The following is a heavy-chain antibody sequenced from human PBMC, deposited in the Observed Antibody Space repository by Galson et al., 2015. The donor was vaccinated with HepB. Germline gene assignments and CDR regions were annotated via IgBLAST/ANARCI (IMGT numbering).Heavy chain of an antibody. CDR2: ISVYDGHT. CDR1: GYSFTTYG. D-gene: IGHD6-19*01. Sequence: SVKVSCKASGYSFTTYGISWVRQAPEQGLEWMGWISVYDGHTGYAQKFQGRVTMTTDTPTNTAFMELRSLRSDDTAVYYCARVDAVAVKGFRSLNGMDVWGQGTTVTVSS. CDR3: ARVDAVAVKGFRSLNGMDV. V-gene: IGHV1-18*01. J-gene: IGHJ6*02.